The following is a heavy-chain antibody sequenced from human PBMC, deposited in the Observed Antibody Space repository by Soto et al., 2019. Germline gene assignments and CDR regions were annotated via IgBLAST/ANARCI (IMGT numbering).Heavy chain of an antibody. V-gene: IGHV3-74*01. CDR3: ASPVVPAAMGGPYVSGIDV. D-gene: IGHD2-2*01. J-gene: IGHJ6*02. CDR1: GFTFTRHW. Sequence: EVQLVESGGGLVQPGGSLRLACAASGFTFTRHWMHWVRQAPGKGLVWVSRIDSYGSSTHYADSVKGRFTISRDNAKNTVYLQMNSLRAEDTAVYYCASPVVPAAMGGPYVSGIDVWGQGTTVTVSS. CDR2: IDSYGSST.